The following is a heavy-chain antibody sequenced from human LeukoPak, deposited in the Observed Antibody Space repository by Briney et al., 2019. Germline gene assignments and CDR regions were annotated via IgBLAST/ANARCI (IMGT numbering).Heavy chain of an antibody. J-gene: IGHJ1*01. Sequence: PSETLSLTCTVSGGSTSSYYWSWIRQPPGKGLEWIGYIYNSGSTNYNPSLKSRVTISVDTSKNQFSLKLSSVTAADTAVYYCARSLAYSSSWGVYFQHWGQGTLVTVSS. V-gene: IGHV4-59*01. CDR2: IYNSGST. CDR1: GGSTSSYY. D-gene: IGHD6-13*01. CDR3: ARSLAYSSSWGVYFQH.